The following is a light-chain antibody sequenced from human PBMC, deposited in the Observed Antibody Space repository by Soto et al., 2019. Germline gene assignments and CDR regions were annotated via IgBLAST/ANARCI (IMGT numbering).Light chain of an antibody. J-gene: IGLJ1*01. V-gene: IGLV2-8*01. CDR1: SSDVGAHNF. CDR3: RSYAGSNNYV. CDR2: EVS. Sequence: QSALTQPPSAFGCPGQSVTSSCTGTSSDVGAHNFVSWHQQHPGKAPKLMIYEVSKRPSGVPDRFSGSKSGNTASLTVSGLQAEDEADYYCRSYAGSNNYVFGTGTKVPAL.